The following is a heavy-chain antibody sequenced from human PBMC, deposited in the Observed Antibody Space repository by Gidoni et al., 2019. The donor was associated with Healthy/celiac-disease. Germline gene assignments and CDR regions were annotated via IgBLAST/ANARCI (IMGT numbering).Heavy chain of an antibody. V-gene: IGHV1-2*04. CDR3: ARESQVTGTKAFDI. CDR2: INTNSGGT. CDR1: GYTLTGYY. D-gene: IGHD1-7*01. Sequence: QVQLVQSGAEVKKPGASVKVSCPAPGYTLTGYYMHWVRQAPGKGVEWMGWINTNSGGTNYAQKFQGWVTMTRDTYISTAYMELSRLRSDDTAVYYCARESQVTGTKAFDIWGQGTMVTVSS. J-gene: IGHJ3*02.